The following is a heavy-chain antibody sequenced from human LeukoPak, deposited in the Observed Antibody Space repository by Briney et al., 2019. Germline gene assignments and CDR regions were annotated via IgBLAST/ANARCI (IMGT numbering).Heavy chain of an antibody. Sequence: PSETLSLTCAVYGGSFSGYYWSWIRQPPGKGLEWIGEINHSGSTNYNPSLKSRVTISVDTSKNQFSLKLSSVTAADTAVYYCARRYSSSWYQGAFDIWGQGTMVTVSS. CDR3: ARRYSSSWYQGAFDI. CDR1: GGSFSGYY. CDR2: INHSGST. V-gene: IGHV4-34*01. J-gene: IGHJ3*02. D-gene: IGHD6-13*01.